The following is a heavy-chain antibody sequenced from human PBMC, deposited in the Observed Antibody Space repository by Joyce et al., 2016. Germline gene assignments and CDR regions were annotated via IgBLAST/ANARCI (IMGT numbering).Heavy chain of an antibody. D-gene: IGHD1-14*01. V-gene: IGHV3-30*04. Sequence: QVKLVESGGGVVQPGRSLRLSCAASGFPFSGHSMHWVRQDPGKGLDWVAIISYDGKNTYYGDSMKGRFTISRDNSKNTVYLQVDSLRTEDTAVYYCARDGPKTTWDPGYYFDFWGQGTLVTVSS. CDR1: GFPFSGHS. CDR3: ARDGPKTTWDPGYYFDF. CDR2: ISYDGKNT. J-gene: IGHJ4*02.